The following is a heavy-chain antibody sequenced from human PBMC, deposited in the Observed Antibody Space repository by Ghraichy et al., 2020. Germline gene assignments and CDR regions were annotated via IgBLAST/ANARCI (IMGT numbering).Heavy chain of an antibody. CDR1: GGSISSSSYY. V-gene: IGHV4-39*01. Sequence: SETLSLTCTVSGGSISSSSYYWGWIRQPPGKGLEWIGSIYYSGSTYYNPSLKSRVTISVDTSKNQFSLKLSSVTAADTAVYYCASGEYYYDSSGYWPYYWGQGTLVTVSS. CDR2: IYYSGST. J-gene: IGHJ4*02. D-gene: IGHD3-22*01. CDR3: ASGEYYYDSSGYWPYY.